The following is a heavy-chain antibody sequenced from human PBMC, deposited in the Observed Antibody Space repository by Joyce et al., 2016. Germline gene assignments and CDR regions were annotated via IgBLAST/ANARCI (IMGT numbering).Heavy chain of an antibody. Sequence: QVQLVESGGGLVKPGGSLRLSCAASGFTFSDYYMNWIRQAPGKGLEWVSTISSFGTTLYYTESVKGRFTISRDNARDSLYLQMNSLRAEDTAVYYCARSSTVTTYSGFDYWGQGTLVTVSS. CDR2: ISSFGTTL. V-gene: IGHV3-11*01. D-gene: IGHD4-17*01. J-gene: IGHJ4*02. CDR3: ARSSTVTTYSGFDY. CDR1: GFTFSDYY.